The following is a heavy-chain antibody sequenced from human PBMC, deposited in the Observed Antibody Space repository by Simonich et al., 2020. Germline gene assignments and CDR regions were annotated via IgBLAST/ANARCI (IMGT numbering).Heavy chain of an antibody. J-gene: IGHJ4*02. CDR3: AKDGGYCTNGVCYYFDY. V-gene: IGHV3-9*01. Sequence: EVQLVESGGGLVQPGRSLRLSCAASGFTFDDYAMHWVRQAPGKGLEWVSGISWNRGSIGYADSVKGRFTISRDNAKNSLYLQMNSLRAEDTALYYCAKDGGYCTNGVCYYFDYWGQGTLVTVSS. CDR1: GFTFDDYA. CDR2: ISWNRGSI. D-gene: IGHD2-8*01.